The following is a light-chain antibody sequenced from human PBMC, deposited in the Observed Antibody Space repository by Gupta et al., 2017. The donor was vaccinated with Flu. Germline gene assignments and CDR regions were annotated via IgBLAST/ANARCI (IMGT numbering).Light chain of an antibody. V-gene: IGKV1-6*01. J-gene: IGKJ1*01. Sequence: AIQMTQSPSSLSASVGDRVTITCQASQDIRNELGWYQQRPGKAPKLLIYAASTLQSGVPSRFSGSGSGTDFTLTINSLQPEDFATYYCRQDYNYPRTFGQGTKVEIK. CDR2: AAS. CDR1: QDIRNE. CDR3: RQDYNYPRT.